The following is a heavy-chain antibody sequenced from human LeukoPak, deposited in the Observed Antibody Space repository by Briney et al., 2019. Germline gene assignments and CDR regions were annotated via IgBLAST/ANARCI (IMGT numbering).Heavy chain of an antibody. CDR1: GGSFTAYY. J-gene: IGHJ5*02. V-gene: IGHV4-34*01. D-gene: IGHD5-18*01. CDR2: INHSGST. CDR3: APRGNIEHSYVYGKWFDP. Sequence: SETLSLTCAVYGGSFTAYYWTWIRQPPGKGLEWIGEINHSGSTNYNRSLRSRVTISVDTSYKQFSLRLSSVTAADTAVYYCAPRGNIEHSYVYGKWFDPWGQGTRVTVSS.